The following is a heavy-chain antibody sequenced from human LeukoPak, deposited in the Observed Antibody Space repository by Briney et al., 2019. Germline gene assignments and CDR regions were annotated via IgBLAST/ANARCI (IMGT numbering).Heavy chain of an antibody. CDR1: GFTFSNYG. J-gene: IGHJ4*02. CDR2: IWYDGSYK. CDR3: AKVVQYTASTGTGLDY. D-gene: IGHD6-13*01. Sequence: GGSLRLSCVASGFTFSNYGMHWVRQAPGKGLDWVAVIWYDGSYKYYADSVKGRVTISRENPKNTLYLQMNSLRAEDTGIYYCAKVVQYTASTGTGLDYWGQGTLVTVSS. V-gene: IGHV3-33*06.